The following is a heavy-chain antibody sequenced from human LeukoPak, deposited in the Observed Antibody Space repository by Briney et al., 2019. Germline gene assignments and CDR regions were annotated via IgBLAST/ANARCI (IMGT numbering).Heavy chain of an antibody. D-gene: IGHD4-17*01. Sequence: GGSLRLSCAASGFTFSSYGMHWVRQAPGKGLEWVAVIWYDGSNKYYADSVKGRFTISRDNSKNTLSLQMNSLRAEDTAAYYCARDPDDYGDYSYFDYWGQGTLVTVSS. CDR1: GFTFSSYG. CDR3: ARDPDDYGDYSYFDY. V-gene: IGHV3-33*01. J-gene: IGHJ4*02. CDR2: IWYDGSNK.